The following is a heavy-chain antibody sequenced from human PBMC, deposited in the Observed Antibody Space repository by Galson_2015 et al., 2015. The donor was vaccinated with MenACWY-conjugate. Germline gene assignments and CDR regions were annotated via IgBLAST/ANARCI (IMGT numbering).Heavy chain of an antibody. CDR1: GFSFSDHG. V-gene: IGHV3-48*04. J-gene: IGHJ3*01. D-gene: IGHD6-13*01. CDR3: ARDLSSVWYSALDF. Sequence: SLRLSCAADGFSFSDHGMNWVRQAPGKGLVWLSSISSSGGTIHYADSLKGRFSISRDNATDSLYLQMNSLRPEDTAVYFCARDLSSVWYSALDFWGHGTLVTVSS. CDR2: ISSSGGTI.